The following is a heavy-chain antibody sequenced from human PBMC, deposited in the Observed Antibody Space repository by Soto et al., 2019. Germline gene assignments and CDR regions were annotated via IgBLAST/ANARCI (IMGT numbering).Heavy chain of an antibody. V-gene: IGHV1-18*04. CDR1: GYTFTSYG. J-gene: IGHJ4*02. Sequence: ASVKVSCKASGYTFTSYGISWVRQAPGQGLEWMGWISAYNGNTNYAQKLQGRVTMTTDTSTSTASMELRSLRSDDTAVYYCARDPSLFPYSSSWYTYWGQGTRVTVS. CDR2: ISAYNGNT. CDR3: ARDPSLFPYSSSWYTY. D-gene: IGHD6-13*01.